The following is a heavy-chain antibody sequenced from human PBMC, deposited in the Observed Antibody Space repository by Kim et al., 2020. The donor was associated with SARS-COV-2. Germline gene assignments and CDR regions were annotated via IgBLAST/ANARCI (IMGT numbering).Heavy chain of an antibody. V-gene: IGHV4-61*01. D-gene: IGHD3-3*01. CDR2: VYYSGAT. CDR3: ARDIDGVGWLQIGGDFDY. Sequence: SDTLSLTCTVSGDSVRSDTYFWSWIRQPPGKGLEWIGYVYYSGATKYNPSLKSPVTISVDTSKNQFSLNLSSVTAADTAVYYCARDIDGVGWLQIGGDFDYWGPGTLVTVSA. J-gene: IGHJ4*02. CDR1: GDSVRSDTYF.